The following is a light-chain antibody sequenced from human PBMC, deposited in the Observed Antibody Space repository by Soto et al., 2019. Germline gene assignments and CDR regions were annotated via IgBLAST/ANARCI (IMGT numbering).Light chain of an antibody. V-gene: IGKV3-15*01. Sequence: EIEMTQSPATLSVSPGERATLSCRASQSVRSGLAWYQQKPGQAPRLLIYGASTRASGIPARFSGSGSGTEFTLTISSLQSEDVAVYYCQQYNNWPVTFGQGTKVEVK. CDR2: GAS. J-gene: IGKJ1*01. CDR3: QQYNNWPVT. CDR1: QSVRSG.